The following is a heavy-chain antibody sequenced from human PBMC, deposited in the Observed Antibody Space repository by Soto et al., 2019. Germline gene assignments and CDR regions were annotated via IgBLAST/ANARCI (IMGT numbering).Heavy chain of an antibody. V-gene: IGHV2-5*01. J-gene: IGHJ5*02. CDR2: IYWNDDK. D-gene: IGHD6-19*01. Sequence: SVPTLVNPTQTLTLTCLFSGFSLITRGVGVGWIRQPQGKALEWLGFIYWNDDKRYSPSLKSRLTITKDTSQTQVVLTRTNMDPVDTATYYCAKSGSSGWYGWFDPWGQGTLVTVSS. CDR1: GFSLITRGVG. CDR3: AKSGSSGWYGWFDP.